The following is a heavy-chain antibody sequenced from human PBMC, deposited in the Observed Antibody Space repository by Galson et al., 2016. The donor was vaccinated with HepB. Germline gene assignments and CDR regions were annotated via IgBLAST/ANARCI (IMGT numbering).Heavy chain of an antibody. CDR2: IDWDDDK. CDR3: ASLGGYGGFDN. J-gene: IGHJ5*02. V-gene: IGHV2-70*04. D-gene: IGHD1-26*01. Sequence: PALVKPTQTLTLTCTFSGFSLSTRGMRVTWIRQPPGKALEWLARIDWDDDKFYSKSLKTRLTIPKDTSKNQVVLTMTNMDPVDTATYYCASLGGYGGFDNWGQGTLVTVSS. CDR1: GFSLSTRGMR.